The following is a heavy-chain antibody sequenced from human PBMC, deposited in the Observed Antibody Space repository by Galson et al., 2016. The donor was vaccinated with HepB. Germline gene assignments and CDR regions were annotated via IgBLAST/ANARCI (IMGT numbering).Heavy chain of an antibody. V-gene: IGHV4-39*02. J-gene: IGHJ5*02. CDR1: GGSISASYY. Sequence: SETLSLTCNVSGGSISASYYWGWVRQPPGKGLEWIGSISYTGNAHFNPSLKGRVTMSVDTAKNRFSLRVTSVTAADTAVYYCARPKWNFVSAEFGPWGQGTRVTVS. D-gene: IGHD1-7*01. CDR3: ARPKWNFVSAEFGP. CDR2: ISYTGNA.